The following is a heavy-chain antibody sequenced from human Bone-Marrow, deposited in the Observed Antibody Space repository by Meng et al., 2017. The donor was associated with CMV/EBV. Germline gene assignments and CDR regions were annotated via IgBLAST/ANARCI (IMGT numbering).Heavy chain of an antibody. CDR2: ISAYNGNT. D-gene: IGHD3-22*01. Sequence: ASVKVSCKASGYTFTNYGISWVRQAPGQGLEWMGWISAYNGNTNYAQKFQDRVTMTTDTSTSTAYMELRSLRSDDTAVYYCARGDYDNSGYYHLYWGQGTLATVSS. CDR3: ARGDYDNSGYYHLY. J-gene: IGHJ4*02. CDR1: GYTFTNYG. V-gene: IGHV1-18*01.